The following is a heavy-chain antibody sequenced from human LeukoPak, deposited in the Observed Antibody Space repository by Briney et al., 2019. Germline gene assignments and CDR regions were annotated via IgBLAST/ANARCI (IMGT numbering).Heavy chain of an antibody. CDR3: ARALPRYYYGMDV. V-gene: IGHV3-11*05. Sequence: GGSLRLSCAASGFTFSDYYMSWIRQAPGRGLEWVSYISSSSSYTNYADSVKGRFTISRDNAKNSLCLQMNSLRAEDTAVYYCARALPRYYYGMDVWGQGTTVTVSS. J-gene: IGHJ6*02. CDR1: GFTFSDYY. CDR2: ISSSSSYT. D-gene: IGHD5/OR15-5a*01.